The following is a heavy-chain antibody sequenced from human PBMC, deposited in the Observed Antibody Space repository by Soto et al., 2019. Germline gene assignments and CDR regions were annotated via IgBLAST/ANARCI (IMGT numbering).Heavy chain of an antibody. D-gene: IGHD3-3*01. J-gene: IGHJ6*02. CDR3: ARDLGYYDFWSGPHTFYYYGMDV. Sequence: PGGSLRLSCAASGFTFSSYSMNWVRQAPGKGLEWVSSISSSSTAIFYGDSVKGRFIISRDNSKNTLYLQMNSLRAEDTAVYYCARDLGYYDFWSGPHTFYYYGMDVWGQGTTVTVSS. CDR2: ISSSSTAI. V-gene: IGHV3-21*01. CDR1: GFTFSSYS.